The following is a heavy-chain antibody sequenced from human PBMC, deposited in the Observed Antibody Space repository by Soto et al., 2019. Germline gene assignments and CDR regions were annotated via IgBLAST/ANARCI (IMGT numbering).Heavy chain of an antibody. CDR2: IWFDGSER. D-gene: IGHD3-10*01. CDR1: GFTFSRYG. CDR3: ARDRLLGAGSHNLPPDS. V-gene: IGHV3-33*01. Sequence: QVQMVESGGGVVQPGRSLRLSCAASGFTFSRYGMHWVRQAPGKGLEWVAVIWFDGSERYYADSVKGRFTISRDNSKNTLYLEMNDLGAEDTAMYHCARDRLLGAGSHNLPPDSWGQGTLVTVSS. J-gene: IGHJ5*01.